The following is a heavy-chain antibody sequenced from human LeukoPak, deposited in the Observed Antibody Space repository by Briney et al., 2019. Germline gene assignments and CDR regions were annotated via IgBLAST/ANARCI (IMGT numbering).Heavy chain of an antibody. V-gene: IGHV1-24*01. CDR1: GYTLTELS. CDR3: ARDCKRGYDSSGYYSPTGYNWFDP. J-gene: IGHJ5*02. CDR2: FDPEDGET. Sequence: ASVKVPCKVSGYTLTELSMHWVRQAPGKGLEWMGGFDPEDGETIYAQKFQGRVTMTEDTSTDTAYMELSSLRSEDTAVYYCARDCKRGYDSSGYYSPTGYNWFDPWGQGTLVTVSS. D-gene: IGHD3-22*01.